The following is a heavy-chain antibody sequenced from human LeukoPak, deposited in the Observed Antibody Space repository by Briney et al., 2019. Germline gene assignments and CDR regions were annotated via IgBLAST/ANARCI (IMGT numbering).Heavy chain of an antibody. CDR2: IIPIFGTA. CDR3: ARGLRFGELSHYYYYMDV. V-gene: IGHV1-69*01. Sequence: VASVKVSCKASGGTFSSYAISWVRQAPGQGLEWMGGIIPIFGTANYAQKFQGRVTITADESTSTAYMELSSLRSEDTAVYYCARGLRFGELSHYYYYMDVWGKGTTVTISS. CDR1: GGTFSSYA. D-gene: IGHD3-10*01. J-gene: IGHJ6*03.